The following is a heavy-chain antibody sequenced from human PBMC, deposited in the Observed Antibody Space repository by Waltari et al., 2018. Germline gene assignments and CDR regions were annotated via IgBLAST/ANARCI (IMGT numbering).Heavy chain of an antibody. CDR2: INSDGGST. J-gene: IGHJ6*02. CDR3: VTDDPGLGLDV. V-gene: IGHV3-74*01. Sequence: EVQLVESGGGLVQPGGSLRLSCAASGFTFTKYWMHWVRQDAGKGLMWVAHINSDGGSTTYGDSVKGRFTITRDNARDTVYLQMTSLRAKDTAVYFCVTDDPGLGLDVWGQGTTVTVSS. D-gene: IGHD7-27*01. CDR1: GFTFTKYW.